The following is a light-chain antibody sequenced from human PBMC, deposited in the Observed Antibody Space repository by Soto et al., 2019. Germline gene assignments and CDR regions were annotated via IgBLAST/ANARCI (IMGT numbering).Light chain of an antibody. CDR3: QNYNSAPPAGT. J-gene: IGKJ4*01. V-gene: IGKV1-27*01. CDR2: AAS. CDR1: QGINNH. Sequence: DFPMTQSPSSLSASVGDRVTITCRASQGINNHLAWFQQKPGKVPKVLIYAASTLQSGVPSRFGGSGSGTDFTLTISSLQPEDVATYYCQNYNSAPPAGTFGGGTKVEIK.